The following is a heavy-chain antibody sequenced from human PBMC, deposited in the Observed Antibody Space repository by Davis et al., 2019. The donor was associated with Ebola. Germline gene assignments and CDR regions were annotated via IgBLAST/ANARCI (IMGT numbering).Heavy chain of an antibody. J-gene: IGHJ5*02. D-gene: IGHD6-13*01. V-gene: IGHV3-64*01. CDR3: ARNLAAVNWFDP. CDR1: GFTFSSYT. Sequence: GESLKISCAASGFTFSSYTMHWVRQAPGKGLEYVSAINSNGGSTYYANSVTGRFTISRDNSKNTLYLQMGSLRAEDMAVYYCARNLAAVNWFDPWGQGTLVTVSS. CDR2: INSNGGST.